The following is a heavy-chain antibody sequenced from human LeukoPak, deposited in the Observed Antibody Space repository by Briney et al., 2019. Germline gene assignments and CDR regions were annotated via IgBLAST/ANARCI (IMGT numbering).Heavy chain of an antibody. CDR2: ISWNSGNK. D-gene: IGHD4-11*01. CDR1: GFTFDDYA. V-gene: IGHV3-9*01. Sequence: PGRSLRLSCAASGFTFDDYAMHWVRQAPGMGLECVSGISWNSGNKGYADSVKGRFTISRDNAKNSLYLQMNSLRTEDTALYYCAKDKTTVTRGGLDVWGQGTTVTVSS. J-gene: IGHJ6*02. CDR3: AKDKTTVTRGGLDV.